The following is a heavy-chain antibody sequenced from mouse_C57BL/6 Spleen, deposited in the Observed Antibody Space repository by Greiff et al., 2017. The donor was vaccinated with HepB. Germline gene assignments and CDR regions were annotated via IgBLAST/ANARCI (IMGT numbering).Heavy chain of an antibody. J-gene: IGHJ4*01. D-gene: IGHD2-4*01. CDR1: GYAFTNYL. CDR2: INPGSGGT. V-gene: IGHV1-54*01. CDR3: ARFDYDRGYAMDY. Sequence: QVQLQQSGAELVRPGTSVKVSCKASGYAFTNYLIEWVKRRPGQGLEWIGVINPGSGGTNYNEKFKGKATLTADKSSSTAYMQLSSLTSEDSAVYFCARFDYDRGYAMDYWGQGTSVTVSS.